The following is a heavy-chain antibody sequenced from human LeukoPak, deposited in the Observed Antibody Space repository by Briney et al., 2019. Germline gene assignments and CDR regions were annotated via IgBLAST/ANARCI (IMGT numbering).Heavy chain of an antibody. D-gene: IGHD2/OR15-2a*01. CDR1: GFTFSSYW. Sequence: GGSLRLSCAASGFTFSSYWMHWVRHAPGKGPLWVSHINGDGSTTNYADSVKGRFTISRDNAKNTLYLQMNSLRAEDTAVYYCARSIDVTYYYYGMDVWGQGTTVTVSS. CDR3: ARSIDVTYYYYGMDV. J-gene: IGHJ6*02. CDR2: INGDGSTT. V-gene: IGHV3-74*01.